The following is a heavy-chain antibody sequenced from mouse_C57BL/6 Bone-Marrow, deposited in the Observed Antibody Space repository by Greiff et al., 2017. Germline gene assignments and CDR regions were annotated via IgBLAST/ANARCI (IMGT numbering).Heavy chain of an antibody. Sequence: VQLQQSGAELARPGASVTLSCKASGYTFTSSGISWVKQRTGQGLEWIGEIYPRSGNTYYNEKFKGKATLTADKSSSTAYMELRSLTSEDSAVYFCATYEYFDYWGQGTTLTVST. V-gene: IGHV1-81*01. CDR2: IYPRSGNT. J-gene: IGHJ2*01. D-gene: IGHD1-1*01. CDR1: GYTFTSSG. CDR3: ATYEYFDY.